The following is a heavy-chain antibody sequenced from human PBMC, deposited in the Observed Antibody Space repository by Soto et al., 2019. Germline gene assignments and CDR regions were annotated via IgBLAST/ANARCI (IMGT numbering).Heavy chain of an antibody. Sequence: GGSLRLSCAASGFTFSSYGMHWVRQAPGKGLEWVAVIWYDGSNKYYADSVKGRFTISRDNSKNTLYLQMNSLRAEDTAVYYCARDTTVTSPYYYYYYGMDVWGQGTTVTVSS. V-gene: IGHV3-33*01. J-gene: IGHJ6*02. CDR3: ARDTTVTSPYYYYYYGMDV. CDR1: GFTFSSYG. D-gene: IGHD4-17*01. CDR2: IWYDGSNK.